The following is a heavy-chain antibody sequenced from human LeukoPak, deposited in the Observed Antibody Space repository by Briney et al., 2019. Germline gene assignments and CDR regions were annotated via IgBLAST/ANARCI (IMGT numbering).Heavy chain of an antibody. CDR3: AREGGIVGAAYYYYYMDV. Sequence: PSETLSLTCTISGGSISSYYWSWIRQPPGKGLEWIGYIYYSGSTNYNPSLNSRVTISVDTSKNQFSLKLSSVTAADTAVYYCAREGGIVGAAYYYYYMDVWGKGTTVTVSS. CDR1: GGSISSYY. D-gene: IGHD1-26*01. V-gene: IGHV4-59*12. J-gene: IGHJ6*03. CDR2: IYYSGST.